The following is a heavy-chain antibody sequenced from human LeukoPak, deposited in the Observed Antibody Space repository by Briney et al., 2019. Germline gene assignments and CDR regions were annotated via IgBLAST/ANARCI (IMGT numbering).Heavy chain of an antibody. CDR1: GGSISSYY. D-gene: IGHD3-22*01. J-gene: IGHJ3*02. CDR3: ARHDSSGYYYGGAFDI. Sequence: KPSETLSLTCTVSGGSISSYYWSWIRQPPGKGLEWIGYIYTSGSTNYNPSLKSRVTISVDTSKNQFSLKLSSVTAADTAVYYCARHDSSGYYYGGAFDIWGQGTMVTVSS. V-gene: IGHV4-4*09. CDR2: IYTSGST.